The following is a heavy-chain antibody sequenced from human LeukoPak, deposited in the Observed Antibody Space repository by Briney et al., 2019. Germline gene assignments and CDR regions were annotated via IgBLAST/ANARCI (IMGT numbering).Heavy chain of an antibody. D-gene: IGHD6-19*01. CDR1: GGSISSYY. J-gene: IGHJ6*02. Sequence: PSETLSLTCTVSGGSISSYYWSWIRQPPGKGLEWIGYIYYSGSTNYNPTLKSRVTISVDTSKNQFSLKLSSVTAADTAVYYCARDQAVAVAGTYYYYGMDVWGQGTTVTVSS. CDR2: IYYSGST. CDR3: ARDQAVAVAGTYYYYGMDV. V-gene: IGHV4-59*01.